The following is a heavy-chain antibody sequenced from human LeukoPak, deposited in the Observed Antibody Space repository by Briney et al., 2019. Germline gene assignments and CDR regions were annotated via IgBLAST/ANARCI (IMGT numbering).Heavy chain of an antibody. D-gene: IGHD1-26*01. V-gene: IGHV1-69*04. CDR2: IIPMLGTV. CDR1: GATFSSYA. J-gene: IGHJ6*02. CDR3: ARDQKVGATPYFGMDV. Sequence: ASVKVSCKASGATFSSYAINWVRQALGQGLEWMGRIIPMLGTVNYAQKFQGRVTIIADKFTSTAYMEVSSLRSEDTAVYYCARDQKVGATPYFGMDVWGQGTTVTVSS.